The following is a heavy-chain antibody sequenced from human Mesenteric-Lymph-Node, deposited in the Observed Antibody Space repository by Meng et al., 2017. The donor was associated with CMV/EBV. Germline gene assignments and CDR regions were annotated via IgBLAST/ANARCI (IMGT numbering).Heavy chain of an antibody. V-gene: IGHV3-33*08. CDR2: IWFDGRNK. D-gene: IGHD3-3*01. Sequence: GESLKISCAASGFTFSSFGMHWVRQAPGKGLEWVAVIWFDGRNKYYAGSVKGRFTISRDNSKNTLYLQMNNLRAEDTAVYYCARELTHHTYYDFWSGYYRAMSYYYGMDVWGQGTTVTVSS. CDR3: ARELTHHTYYDFWSGYYRAMSYYYGMDV. CDR1: GFTFSSFG. J-gene: IGHJ6*02.